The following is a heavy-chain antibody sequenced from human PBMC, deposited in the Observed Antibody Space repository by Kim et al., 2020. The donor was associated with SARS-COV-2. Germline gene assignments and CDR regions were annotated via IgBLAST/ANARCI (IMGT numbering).Heavy chain of an antibody. J-gene: IGHJ2*01. D-gene: IGHD3-10*01. CDR1: GFTFSSYD. V-gene: IGHV3-13*01. CDR2: IGTAGDT. CDR3: ARVSGMIWSDPLQVARTDWYFDL. Sequence: GGSLRLSCAASGFTFSSYDMHWVRQATGKGLEWVSAIGTAGDTYYPGSVKGRFTISRENAKNSLYLQMNSLRAGDTAVYYCARVSGMIWSDPLQVARTDWYFDLWGRGTLVTVSS.